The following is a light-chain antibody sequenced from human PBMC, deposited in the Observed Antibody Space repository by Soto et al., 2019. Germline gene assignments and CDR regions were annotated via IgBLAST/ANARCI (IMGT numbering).Light chain of an antibody. CDR2: TTS. V-gene: IGKV1-39*01. J-gene: IGKJ1*01. CDR1: QSISSY. CDR3: QQSYSTPPT. Sequence: DIQMTQSPFSLSASVGDRVTITCRASQSISSYLNWYQQKPGKAPKLLIYTTSSLQSGVPSRFSGSGSGTDFTLTISSLQPEDFATYYCQQSYSTPPTFGQGTKVELK.